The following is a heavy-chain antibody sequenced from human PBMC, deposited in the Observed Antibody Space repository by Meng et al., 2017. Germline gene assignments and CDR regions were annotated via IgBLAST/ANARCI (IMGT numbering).Heavy chain of an antibody. CDR1: GYTFTGYY. Sequence: QVELVQSGGEGKKPGPSVKVSCKASGYTFTGYYMHWVRQAPGQGLEWMGRINPNSGGTNYAQKFQGRVTMTRDTSISTAYMELSRLRSDDTAVYYCASELNTYGSGSYAYWGQGTLVTVSS. CDR2: INPNSGGT. V-gene: IGHV1-2*06. CDR3: ASELNTYGSGSYAY. J-gene: IGHJ4*02. D-gene: IGHD3-10*01.